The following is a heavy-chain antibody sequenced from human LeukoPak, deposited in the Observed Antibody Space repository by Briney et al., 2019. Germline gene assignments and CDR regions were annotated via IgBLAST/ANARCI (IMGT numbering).Heavy chain of an antibody. Sequence: LTAGSLRLSCAASGFTFSSYWMSWVRQAPGKGLEWVGNIKQDGSEKYYVDSVKGRFTISRDNAKNSLFLQMNSLRAEDTAVYYCARGLGRYFAGSTFDYWGRGTLVTVSS. D-gene: IGHD3-9*01. CDR3: ARGLGRYFAGSTFDY. CDR2: IKQDGSEK. V-gene: IGHV3-7*01. CDR1: GFTFSSYW. J-gene: IGHJ4*02.